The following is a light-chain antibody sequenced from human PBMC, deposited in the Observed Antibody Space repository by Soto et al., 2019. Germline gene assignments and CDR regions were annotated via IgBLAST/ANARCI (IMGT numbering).Light chain of an antibody. CDR3: QAWASSTARV. CDR1: KLGDKY. Sequence: SYELTQPPSVSVSPGQTASITCSGDKLGDKYACWYQQKPGQSPVLVIYPDSKRPSGIPERFSGSNSGNTATLTISGTQAMDEADYYCQAWASSTARVFGGGTKLTVL. CDR2: PDS. V-gene: IGLV3-1*01. J-gene: IGLJ2*01.